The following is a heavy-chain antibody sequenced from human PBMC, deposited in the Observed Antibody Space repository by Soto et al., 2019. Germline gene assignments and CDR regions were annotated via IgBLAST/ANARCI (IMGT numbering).Heavy chain of an antibody. J-gene: IGHJ4*02. V-gene: IGHV1-46*01. CDR1: GYTFTSYY. Sequence: ASVKVSCKASGYTFTSYYMHWVRQAPGQGLEWMGIINPSGGSTSYAQKFQGRVTMTRDTSTSTVYMELSSLRSEDTAVYYCARTPNYYDSSGYPLFDYWGQGTLVTVSS. CDR3: ARTPNYYDSSGYPLFDY. D-gene: IGHD3-22*01. CDR2: INPSGGST.